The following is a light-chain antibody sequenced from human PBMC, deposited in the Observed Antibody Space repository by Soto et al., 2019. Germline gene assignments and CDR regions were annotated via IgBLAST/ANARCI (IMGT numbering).Light chain of an antibody. J-gene: IGKJ1*01. CDR2: GAS. V-gene: IGKV3-20*01. CDR1: QSVSSSY. Sequence: EVVLTQSPGTLSLSPGESATLSCRASQSVSSSYLAWYQQKPGQAPRLLIYGASSRATGVPDRFSGSGSGTDFTLTISGLEPEDFAVYYCQQYGSSTVTFGQGTKVDIK. CDR3: QQYGSSTVT.